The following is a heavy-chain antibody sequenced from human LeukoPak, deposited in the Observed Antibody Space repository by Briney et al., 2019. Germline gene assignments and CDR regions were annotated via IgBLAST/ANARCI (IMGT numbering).Heavy chain of an antibody. D-gene: IGHD3-9*01. CDR2: IYYSGST. CDR3: ARDCPYYDILTGYPNWFDP. V-gene: IGHV4-39*07. J-gene: IGHJ5*02. Sequence: PSETLSLTCTVSGGSISSSSYYWGWIRQPPGKGLEWIGSIYYSGSTYYNPSRKSRVTISVDTSKNQFSLKLSSVTAADTAVYYCARDCPYYDILTGYPNWFDPWGQGTLVTVSS. CDR1: GGSISSSSYY.